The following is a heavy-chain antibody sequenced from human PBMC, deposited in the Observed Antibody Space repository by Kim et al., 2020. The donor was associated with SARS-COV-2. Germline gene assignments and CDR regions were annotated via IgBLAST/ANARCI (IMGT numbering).Heavy chain of an antibody. V-gene: IGHV1-8*01. Sequence: QHFPGRVTLTRNTSISTSYMELSSLRSEDTAVYYCARGPHYGSGSSYFDYWGQGTLVTVSS. J-gene: IGHJ4*02. CDR3: ARGPHYGSGSSYFDY. D-gene: IGHD3-10*01.